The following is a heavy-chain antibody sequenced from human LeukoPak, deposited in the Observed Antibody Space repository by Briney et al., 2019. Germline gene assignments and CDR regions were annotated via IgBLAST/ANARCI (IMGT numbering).Heavy chain of an antibody. J-gene: IGHJ4*02. CDR1: GFSFINYA. V-gene: IGHV3-23*01. Sequence: GGSLRPSWPPSGFSFINYAISWVRRAPGKGREGASTIYYSGGNTSSADSVKGRFTISRDNSRNMVYLQMNSLRAEDTAVYYCAKDHGAAVVPRRFDYWGQGTLVTVSS. D-gene: IGHD2-2*01. CDR3: AKDHGAAVVPRRFDY. CDR2: IYYSGGNT.